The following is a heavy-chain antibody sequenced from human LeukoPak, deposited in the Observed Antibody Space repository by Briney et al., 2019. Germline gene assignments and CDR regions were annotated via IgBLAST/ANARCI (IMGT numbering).Heavy chain of an antibody. D-gene: IGHD6-19*01. CDR1: GFTFSTYW. J-gene: IGHJ4*02. Sequence: GGSLRLSCEASGFTFSTYWMNWVRQAPGKGLEWVANIKQDGSEKYYVDSVKGRFTISRDNAKNSLYPQMNSLRAEDTAVYYCARPYSVGWSLPAYWGQGNMVTVSS. CDR3: ARPYSVGWSLPAY. CDR2: IKQDGSEK. V-gene: IGHV3-7*01.